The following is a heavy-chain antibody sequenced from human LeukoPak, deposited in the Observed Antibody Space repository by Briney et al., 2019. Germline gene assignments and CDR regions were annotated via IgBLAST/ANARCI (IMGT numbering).Heavy chain of an antibody. D-gene: IGHD1-26*01. V-gene: IGHV1-69*05. CDR2: IIPIFGTA. Sequence: ASVKVSCKASGGTFSSYAISWVRQAPGQGLEWMGGIIPIFGTANYAQKFQGRVTITTDESTSTAYMELSSLRSEDTAVYYCARNSRIVGATTPGYFDYWGQGTLVTVSS. CDR1: GGTFSSYA. J-gene: IGHJ4*02. CDR3: ARNSRIVGATTPGYFDY.